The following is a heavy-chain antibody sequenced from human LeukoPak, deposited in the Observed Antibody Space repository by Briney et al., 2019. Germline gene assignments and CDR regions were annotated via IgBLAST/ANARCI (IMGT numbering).Heavy chain of an antibody. J-gene: IGHJ4*02. V-gene: IGHV4-34*01. CDR3: ARPPSPRYSYPYYFDY. Sequence: SETLSLTCAVYGGSFSGYYWSWMRQPPGKGLEWIGEINHSGSTNYNPSLKSRVTISVDTSKNQFSLKLSSVTAADTAVYYCARPPSPRYSYPYYFDYWGQGTLVTVSS. CDR1: GGSFSGYY. D-gene: IGHD5-18*01. CDR2: INHSGST.